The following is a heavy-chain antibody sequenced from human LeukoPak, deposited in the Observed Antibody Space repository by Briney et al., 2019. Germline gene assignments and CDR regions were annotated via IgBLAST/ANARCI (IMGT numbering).Heavy chain of an antibody. CDR2: IPYDGSTK. V-gene: IGHV3-30*02. CDR3: GGGYNYD. J-gene: IGHJ4*02. D-gene: IGHD3-22*01. Sequence: GGSLTVSCVASGFTFSNYGLHWVRPAPGKGMEWVAFIPYDGSTKYYAGSVKGRFTISRDYSKRTLYLQMNSLRAEDTAAYYCGGGYNYDWGEGT. CDR1: GFTFSNYG.